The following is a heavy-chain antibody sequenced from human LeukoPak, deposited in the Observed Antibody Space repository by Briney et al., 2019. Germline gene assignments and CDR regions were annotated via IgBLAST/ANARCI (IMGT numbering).Heavy chain of an antibody. CDR1: GYIFANYG. D-gene: IGHD3-22*01. CDR2: ISGYNGNT. V-gene: IGHV1-18*01. CDR3: ARDGLHRLSGYGGWFDP. Sequence: GASVKVSCKASGYIFANYGIAWVRQAPGHGLEWMGWISGYNGNTHYAQKLQGRVSMTADTSTSTVYMELRSLRSDDTAVYYCARDGLHRLSGYGGWFDPWGHGTLVTVSS. J-gene: IGHJ5*02.